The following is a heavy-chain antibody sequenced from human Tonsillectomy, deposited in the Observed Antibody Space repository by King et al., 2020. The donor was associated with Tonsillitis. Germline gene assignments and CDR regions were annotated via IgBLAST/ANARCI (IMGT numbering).Heavy chain of an antibody. CDR1: EYTFTTYW. CDR2: IRPADSDT. CDR3: ARCIAPASPSAFDI. Sequence: QLVQSGAEVKKPGESLKISCKGSEYTFTTYWIGWVRQMPGKGLEWMWIIRPADSDTKYSPSFQGQVTISADKSINTAYLQWSSLKASDTAMYYCARCIAPASPSAFDIWGQGTSVTVSS. J-gene: IGHJ3*02. V-gene: IGHV5-51*01. D-gene: IGHD2-2*01.